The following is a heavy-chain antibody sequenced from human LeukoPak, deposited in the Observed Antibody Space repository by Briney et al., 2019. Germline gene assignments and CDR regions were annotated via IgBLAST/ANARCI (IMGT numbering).Heavy chain of an antibody. V-gene: IGHV2-70*11. CDR2: IDWDDDK. CDR3: ARIGFTHGYSGSYCSDY. Sequence: ASGPALVKPTQTLTLTCTFSGFSLSTSGMCVSWIRQPPGKALEWLARIDWDDDKYCSTSLKTRLTISKDTSKNQVVLTMTNMDPVDTATYYCARIGFTHGYSGSYCSDYWGQGTLVTVSS. D-gene: IGHD1-26*01. J-gene: IGHJ4*02. CDR1: GFSLSTSGMC.